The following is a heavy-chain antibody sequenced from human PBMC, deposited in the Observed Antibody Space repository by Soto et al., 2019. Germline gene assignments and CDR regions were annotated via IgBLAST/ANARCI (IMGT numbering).Heavy chain of an antibody. Sequence: GSLRLSIAPAGVKFSDYYMSSIRQAPGKGLEWVSSISSSGSTISYAPSVKGRFTISRDNAKNSLYLQMNSLRAEDTAVYYCARGAKVKSHWGQGTLVTVSS. V-gene: IGHV3-11*01. J-gene: IGHJ4*02. CDR3: ARGAKVKSH. CDR2: ISSSGSTI. CDR1: GVKFSDYY.